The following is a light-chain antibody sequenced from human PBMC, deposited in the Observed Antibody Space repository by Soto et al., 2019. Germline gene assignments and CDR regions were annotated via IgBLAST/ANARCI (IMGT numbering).Light chain of an antibody. CDR3: PQYTARPPWT. CDR2: GAS. V-gene: IGKV3-15*01. CDR1: HHVATN. J-gene: IGKJ1*01. Sequence: EIVMTQSPVTLSVSPGERATLSCRASHHVATNLAWYQQKPGQPPRLLIYGASTRATGVSARFSGSGSGTEFTLTLRSMQSDDFAVYYCPQYTARPPWTFGQGTRV.